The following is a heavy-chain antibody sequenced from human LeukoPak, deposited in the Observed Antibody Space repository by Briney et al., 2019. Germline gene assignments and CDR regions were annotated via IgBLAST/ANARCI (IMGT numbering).Heavy chain of an antibody. CDR1: GYSVTTYG. V-gene: IGHV1-18*01. CDR2: ISAYNGDT. J-gene: IGHJ4*01. Sequence: ASGKVAFKTSGYSVTTYGITWWRQAPRQGREWMGWISAYNGDTNYAQKFQGRFTMTTDTSTSTANMELRSLRSDDTAVYYCPRDHSSSCQFLDYWGHGTLVTISS. D-gene: IGHD6-13*01. CDR3: PRDHSSSCQFLDY.